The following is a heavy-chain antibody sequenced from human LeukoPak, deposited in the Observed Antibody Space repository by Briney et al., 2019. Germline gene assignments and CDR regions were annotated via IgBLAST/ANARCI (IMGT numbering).Heavy chain of an antibody. Sequence: PRGSLRLSCSASGFTFSSYSMHWVRQAPGEGLKYISVITGDGGSTYYADSVKGRFTISRDNSKNTLHLQMSSLRTEDTAVYYCVRQAVADVFFDSWGQGTLVTVSS. CDR3: VRQAVADVFFDS. V-gene: IGHV3-64D*06. CDR1: GFTFSSYS. D-gene: IGHD6-13*01. J-gene: IGHJ4*02. CDR2: ITGDGGST.